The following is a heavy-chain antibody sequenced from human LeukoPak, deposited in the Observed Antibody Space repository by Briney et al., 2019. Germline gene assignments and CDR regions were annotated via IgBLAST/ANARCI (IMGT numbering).Heavy chain of an antibody. CDR1: GFTSSSYS. J-gene: IGHJ4*02. CDR3: ARGAEPYGPDY. D-gene: IGHD3-10*01. Sequence: PGGSLRLPCAASGFTSSSYSMNWVRQAPGKGLEWVSYISSSSSTIYYADSVKGRFTISRDNAKNSLYLQMNSLRAEDTAVYYCARGAEPYGPDYWGQGTLVTVSS. CDR2: ISSSSSTI. V-gene: IGHV3-48*01.